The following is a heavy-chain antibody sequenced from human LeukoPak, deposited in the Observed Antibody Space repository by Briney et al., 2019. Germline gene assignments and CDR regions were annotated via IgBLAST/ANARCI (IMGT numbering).Heavy chain of an antibody. CDR3: ARRGRQQLVRAFDT. V-gene: IGHV4-59*08. CDR1: GGSISSYY. D-gene: IGHD6-6*01. CDR2: IYYSGST. J-gene: IGHJ3*02. Sequence: SETLSLTCTVSGGSISSYYWSWIRQPPGKGLEWIGYIYYSGSTNYNPSLKSRVTISVDTSKNQFSLKLSSVTAADTAVYYCARRGRQQLVRAFDTWGQGTMVTVSS.